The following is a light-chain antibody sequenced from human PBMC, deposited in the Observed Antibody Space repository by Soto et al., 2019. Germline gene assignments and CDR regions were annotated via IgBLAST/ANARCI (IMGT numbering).Light chain of an antibody. CDR1: QSVSSN. CDR2: GAS. J-gene: IGKJ5*01. Sequence: EIVMTQSPSTLSVSPWERSTLSCMASQSVSSNLAWYQQKPGQAPRLLIYGASTRATGIPARFSGSGSGTEFTLTISSLQSEDFAVYYCQQYNNWPRTFGQGTRLEI. V-gene: IGKV3-15*01. CDR3: QQYNNWPRT.